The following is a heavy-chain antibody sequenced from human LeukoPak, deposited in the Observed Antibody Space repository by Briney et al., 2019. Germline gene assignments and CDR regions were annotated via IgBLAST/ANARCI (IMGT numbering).Heavy chain of an antibody. D-gene: IGHD3-22*01. V-gene: IGHV3-23*01. CDR2: LGAGCTT. Sequence: GGSLRLSCGASGFTVSSYGMIWVRQAPGKGLEWVSGLGAGCTTYFAESVNGRLIIPRDTSKNTLYLQMNSLRTEDTAVYYCAKTQGYYDCWGQGTLVTVSS. CDR3: AKTQGYYDC. J-gene: IGHJ4*02. CDR1: GFTVSSYG.